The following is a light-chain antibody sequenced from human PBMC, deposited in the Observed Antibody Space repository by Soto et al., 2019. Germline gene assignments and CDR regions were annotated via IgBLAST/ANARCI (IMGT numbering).Light chain of an antibody. CDR2: AAT. CDR1: QPIGTS. Sequence: DIQMSQSPSSLSSFLGDIVTVTCRASQPIGTSLHWYQQKAGKAPKVLISAATKLQSGVPSRFSGSGSGTDFTLTISSLQPEDFATYYCQQSYSTPQTFGQGTKVDIK. CDR3: QQSYSTPQT. J-gene: IGKJ1*01. V-gene: IGKV1-39*01.